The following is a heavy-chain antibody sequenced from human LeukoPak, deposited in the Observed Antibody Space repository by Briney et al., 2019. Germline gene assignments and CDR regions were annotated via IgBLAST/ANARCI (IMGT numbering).Heavy chain of an antibody. D-gene: IGHD1-1*01. J-gene: IGHJ4*02. V-gene: IGHV1-2*02. Sequence: ASVKVSCKASGYTFTSYAMNWVRQAPGQGLEWMGWINPDSGGTNYAQKFQGRVTMTRDTSINTAYMELSRLSSDDTAVYYCARSSGTYPDFDSWGQGTLVTVSS. CDR3: ARSSGTYPDFDS. CDR2: INPDSGGT. CDR1: GYTFTSYA.